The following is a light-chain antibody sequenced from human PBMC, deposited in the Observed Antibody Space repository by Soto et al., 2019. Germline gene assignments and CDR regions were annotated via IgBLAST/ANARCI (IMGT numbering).Light chain of an antibody. CDR2: AAS. V-gene: IGKV1-39*01. CDR1: QSISSY. CDR3: QQSDSSPYT. Sequence: DLQMTQSPSSLSASVGDRVTITCRASQSISSYLNWFQQKPGKAPKLLIYAASSLQSGVPSRFSGSGSGTDFTLTISSLQPEDVATYYCQQSDSSPYTFGQGTKLEIK. J-gene: IGKJ2*01.